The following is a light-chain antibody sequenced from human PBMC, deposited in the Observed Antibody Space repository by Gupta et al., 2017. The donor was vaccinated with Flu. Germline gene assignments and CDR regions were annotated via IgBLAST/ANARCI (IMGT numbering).Light chain of an antibody. Sequence: DIVMTQSPDSLAVSLGERATINCKSSQSVLYSSNNKNYLAWYQQKPGQPPKLLIYWASTRESGVPDRFSGRGSGTDFTLTISSLQAEDVAVYYCQQDYSTPSIFGQGTKLEIK. CDR2: WAS. CDR3: QQDYSTPSI. V-gene: IGKV4-1*01. CDR1: QSVLYSSNNKNY. J-gene: IGKJ2*01.